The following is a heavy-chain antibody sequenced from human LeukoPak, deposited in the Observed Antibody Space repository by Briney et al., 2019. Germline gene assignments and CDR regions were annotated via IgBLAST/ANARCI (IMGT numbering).Heavy chain of an antibody. V-gene: IGHV3-23*01. Sequence: GGSLRLSCAASGFTFSSYTMNWVRQAPGKGLEWISGISGNGGSTYYADSAKGRFTISRDNSKNTLYLQMNSLRAEDTAVYYCARGYYDSSGYYNYWGQGTLVTVSS. D-gene: IGHD3-22*01. CDR3: ARGYYDSSGYYNY. J-gene: IGHJ4*02. CDR1: GFTFSSYT. CDR2: ISGNGGST.